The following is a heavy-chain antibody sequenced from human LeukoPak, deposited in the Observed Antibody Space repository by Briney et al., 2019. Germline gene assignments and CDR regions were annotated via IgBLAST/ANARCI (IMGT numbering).Heavy chain of an antibody. J-gene: IGHJ6*04. D-gene: IGHD6-13*01. CDR1: GGSISSGDYY. CDR2: IYYSGST. CDR3: ARMGIAAASDYYGMDV. V-gene: IGHV4-30-4*01. Sequence: SQTLSLTCTVSGGSISSGDYYGSWIRQPPGKGLEWIGYIYYSGSTYYNPSLKSRVTISVDTSKNQFSLTLSSVTAADTAVYYCARMGIAAASDYYGMDVWGKGTTVTVSS.